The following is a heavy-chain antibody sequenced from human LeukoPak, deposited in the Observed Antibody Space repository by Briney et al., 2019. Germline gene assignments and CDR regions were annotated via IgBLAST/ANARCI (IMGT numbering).Heavy chain of an antibody. CDR1: GFTVSSNY. CDR2: IYSGGST. CDR3: AKDRQRGSYGY. Sequence: GGSLRLSCAASGFTVSSNYMSWVRQAPGKGLEWVSVIYSGGSTYYADSVKGRFTISRDNSKNTLYLQMNSLRAEDTAVYYCAKDRQRGSYGYWGQGTLVTVSS. J-gene: IGHJ4*02. D-gene: IGHD1-26*01. V-gene: IGHV3-53*01.